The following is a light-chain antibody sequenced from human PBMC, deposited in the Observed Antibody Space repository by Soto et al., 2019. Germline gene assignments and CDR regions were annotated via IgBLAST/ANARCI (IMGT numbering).Light chain of an antibody. J-gene: IGLJ3*02. CDR3: QSYDSTNPLV. CDR2: EDN. Sequence: NFMLTQPHSVSESPGKTVTISCTRSSGNIANNYVQWYQQRPGSSPTTVIYEDNQRPSGVPDRFSGSIDISSNSASLTISGLQTEDEADYYCQSYDSTNPLVFGGGTKLTVL. V-gene: IGLV6-57*01. CDR1: SGNIANNY.